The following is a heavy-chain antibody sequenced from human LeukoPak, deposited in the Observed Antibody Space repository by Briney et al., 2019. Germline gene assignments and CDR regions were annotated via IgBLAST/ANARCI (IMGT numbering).Heavy chain of an antibody. CDR2: IWYDGSNR. Sequence: PGRSLRLSCAAPGVSFSSHGMHWVRQAPGKGLEWVAVIWYDGSNRNYADSVKGRFTISRDDSKNTLYLQMNSLTAEDTAVYYCARDWRSGYDPWPGYWGQGTLVTVST. D-gene: IGHD5-12*01. CDR1: GVSFSSHG. V-gene: IGHV3-33*01. CDR3: ARDWRSGYDPWPGY. J-gene: IGHJ4*02.